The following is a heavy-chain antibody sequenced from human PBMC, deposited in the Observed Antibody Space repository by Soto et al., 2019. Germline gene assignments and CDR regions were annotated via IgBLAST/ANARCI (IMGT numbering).Heavy chain of an antibody. CDR2: ISDDGINM. CDR1: GFTFRNYA. J-gene: IGHJ4*02. CDR3: ARDWDYSDSSGYFDF. D-gene: IGHD3-22*01. Sequence: QVQLAESGGGVVQHGRSLRLSCAASGFTFRNYAMHWVRQAPGKGLEWVAVISDDGINMYYADSVKGRFTISRDNSRNTLHLQMNSLRAEDTAVYYCARDWDYSDSSGYFDFWGQGTQVTVSS. V-gene: IGHV3-30-3*01.